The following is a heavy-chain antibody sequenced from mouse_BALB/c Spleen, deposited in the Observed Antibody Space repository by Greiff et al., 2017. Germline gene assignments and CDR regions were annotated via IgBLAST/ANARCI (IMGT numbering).Heavy chain of an antibody. V-gene: IGHV1S137*01. CDR1: GYTFTDYA. D-gene: IGHD2-4*01. J-gene: IGHJ3*01. CDR2: ISTYYGDA. CDR3: ARTYYDYAWFAY. Sequence: QVQLQQSGAELVRPGVSVKISCKGSGYTFTDYAMHWVKQSHAKSLEWIGVISTYYGDASYNQKFKGKATMTVDKSSSTAYMELARLTSEDSAIYYCARTYYDYAWFAYWGQGTLVTVSA.